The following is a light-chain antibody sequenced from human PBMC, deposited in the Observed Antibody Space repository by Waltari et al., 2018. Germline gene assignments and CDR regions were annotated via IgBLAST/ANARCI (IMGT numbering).Light chain of an antibody. CDR3: QTGGNGTWV. J-gene: IGLJ3*02. CDR1: SGHSSNV. CDR2: VNSDGSH. Sequence: QLVLTQSPSVSASLGASVRLTCTLSSGHSSNVIAWHQQQPEKGPRYLMRVNSDGSHSKGDEIPDRFSGSSSGAERYLTISSLQSEDEADYYCQTGGNGTWVFGGGTKLTVL. V-gene: IGLV4-69*01.